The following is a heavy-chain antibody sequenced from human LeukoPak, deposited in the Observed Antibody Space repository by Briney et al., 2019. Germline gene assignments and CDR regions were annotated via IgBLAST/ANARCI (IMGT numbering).Heavy chain of an antibody. CDR1: GGSISSYY. D-gene: IGHD3-10*01. CDR2: IYYSGST. J-gene: IGHJ4*02. V-gene: IGHV4-59*08. CDR3: ARGEWPPDY. Sequence: PSETLSLTCTVSGGSISSYYWSWLRQPPGKGLEWIGYIYYSGSTSYNPSLKSRVTISVETSKNQFSLKLSSVTAADTAVYYCARGEWPPDYWGQGTLVTVSS.